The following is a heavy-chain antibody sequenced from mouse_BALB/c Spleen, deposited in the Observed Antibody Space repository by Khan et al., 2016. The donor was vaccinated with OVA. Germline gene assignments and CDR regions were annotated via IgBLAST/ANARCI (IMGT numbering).Heavy chain of an antibody. J-gene: IGHJ2*01. CDR3: ARRARTIN. D-gene: IGHD3-3*01. CDR1: GFTFSSYG. Sequence: EVQRVESGGGLVQPGGSLKLSCAASGFTFSSYGMSWVRQTPDKRLELVATINSNGGSTYYPDSVKGRFTISRDTAKNTLYLQMSSLKSEDTAMYYCARRARTINWGQGTTLTVSS. CDR2: INSNGGST. V-gene: IGHV5-6-3*01.